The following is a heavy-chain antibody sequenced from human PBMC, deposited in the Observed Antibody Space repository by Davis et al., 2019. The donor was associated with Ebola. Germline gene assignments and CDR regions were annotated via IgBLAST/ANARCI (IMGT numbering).Heavy chain of an antibody. D-gene: IGHD5-18*01. CDR1: GGSFSGYY. Sequence: SETLSLTCAVYGGSFSGYYWSSIRQPPGKGLEWIGEINHSGSTNYNPSLKSRVTISVDTPKNQCSLKLSSVTAADTAVYYCARGRRYSYGPLGYWGQGTLVTVSS. CDR3: ARGRRYSYGPLGY. J-gene: IGHJ4*02. CDR2: INHSGST. V-gene: IGHV4-34*01.